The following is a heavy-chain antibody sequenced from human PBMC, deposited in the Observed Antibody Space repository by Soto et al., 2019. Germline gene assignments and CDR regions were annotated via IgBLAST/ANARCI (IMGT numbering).Heavy chain of an antibody. Sequence: QVQLQQWGAGRLKPSETLSLTCAVYGGSFSGSHWSWFRQPPGRGLEGIGEINHSGSTNYNPSLKSRVTISVDTSKNQFSLKLSSVTAADTAVYYCARGRRITISPRYGMDVWGQGTTVTVSS. V-gene: IGHV4-34*01. J-gene: IGHJ6*02. CDR3: ARGRRITISPRYGMDV. CDR2: INHSGST. CDR1: GGSFSGSH. D-gene: IGHD3-9*01.